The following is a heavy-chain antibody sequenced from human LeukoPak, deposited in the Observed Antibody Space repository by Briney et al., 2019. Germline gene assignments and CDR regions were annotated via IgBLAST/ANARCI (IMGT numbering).Heavy chain of an antibody. V-gene: IGHV3-21*04. D-gene: IGHD3-10*01. CDR2: ISFDSTYI. CDR1: GSTFSSYS. J-gene: IGHJ5*02. CDR3: AKENHVLLWFGEARWFDP. Sequence: PGGSLRLSCAASGSTFSSYSMNWVRQAPGKGLEWVSSISFDSTYIYNADSIKGRFITSRDNAKNSLYLQMNSLRAEDTALYYCAKENHVLLWFGEARWFDPWGQGTLVTVSS.